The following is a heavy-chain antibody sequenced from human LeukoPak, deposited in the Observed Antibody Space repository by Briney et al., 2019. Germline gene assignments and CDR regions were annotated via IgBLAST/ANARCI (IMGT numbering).Heavy chain of an antibody. J-gene: IGHJ4*02. D-gene: IGHD6-19*01. V-gene: IGHV3-9*01. CDR1: GFTFSSYE. CDR2: ISWNSGSI. CDR3: AKDISPGSPSSGWYS. Sequence: GGSLRLSCAASGFTFSSYEMNWVRQAPGKGLEWVSGISWNSGSIGYADSVKGRFTISRDNAKNSLYLQMNSLRAEDTALYYCAKDISPGSPSSGWYSWGQGTLVTVSS.